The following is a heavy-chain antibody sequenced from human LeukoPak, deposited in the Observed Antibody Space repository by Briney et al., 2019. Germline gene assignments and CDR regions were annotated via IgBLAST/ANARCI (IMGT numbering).Heavy chain of an antibody. D-gene: IGHD3-10*01. Sequence: PEALSLTCTVSGGSLSSGSYYWSWVRQPPGEGREWLGYIYYSGSTNYNPSHKSRVRISVDTSKNQFSLKLSSVTAAATAVYYCGRDVGGSGSYRGLAFHMWGQGPMVTVSS. J-gene: IGHJ3*02. CDR1: GGSLSSGSYY. CDR3: GRDVGGSGSYRGLAFHM. V-gene: IGHV4-61*01. CDR2: IYYSGST.